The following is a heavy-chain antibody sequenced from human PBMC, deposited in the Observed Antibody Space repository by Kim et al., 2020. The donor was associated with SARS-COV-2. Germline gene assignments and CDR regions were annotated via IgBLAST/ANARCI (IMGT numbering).Heavy chain of an antibody. V-gene: IGHV3-64*01. CDR1: GFTFSSYA. Sequence: GGSLRLSCAASGFTFSSYAMHWVRQAPGKGLEYVSAIISNGGSTYYANSVKGRFTISRDNSKNTLYLQMGSLRAEDMAVYYCARGIAVAGPWFDPWGQGTLVTVSS. J-gene: IGHJ5*02. CDR2: IISNGGST. CDR3: ARGIAVAGPWFDP. D-gene: IGHD6-19*01.